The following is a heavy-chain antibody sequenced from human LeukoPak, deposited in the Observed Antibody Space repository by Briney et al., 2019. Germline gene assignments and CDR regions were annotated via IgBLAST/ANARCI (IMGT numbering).Heavy chain of an antibody. D-gene: IGHD3-9*01. J-gene: IGHJ4*02. CDR1: GFTVSDYY. Sequence: NPGGSLRLSCAASGFTVSDYYMSWSRQAPGKGLEFIAYISSSGTTKYYADSVKGRFTISRDNAKKSLHLQMNSLRAEDTAVYYCARDQGGNFEWFFGGTAYWGQGTLVSVSS. V-gene: IGHV3-11*04. CDR2: ISSSGTTK. CDR3: ARDQGGNFEWFFGGTAY.